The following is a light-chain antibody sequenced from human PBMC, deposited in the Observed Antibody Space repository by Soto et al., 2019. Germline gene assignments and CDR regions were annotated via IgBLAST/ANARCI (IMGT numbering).Light chain of an antibody. Sequence: QSVLTQPASVSGSPGQSITISCTGTSSDLGSYNLVSWYQQHPGKAPKLMIYEGSKRPSGVSKRFSGSKSGNTASLTISGLQAEDEADYYCCSYAGSSTWVFGGGTKLTVL. CDR2: EGS. V-gene: IGLV2-23*01. CDR1: SSDLGSYNL. J-gene: IGLJ3*02. CDR3: CSYAGSSTWV.